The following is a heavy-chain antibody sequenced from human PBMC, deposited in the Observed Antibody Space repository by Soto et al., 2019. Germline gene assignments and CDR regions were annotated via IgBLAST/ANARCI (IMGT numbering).Heavy chain of an antibody. Sequence: GGSLRLSCAASGFTFSSYGMHWVRQAPGKGLEWVAVIWYDGSNKYYADSVKGRFTISRDNSKNTLYLQMNSLRAEDTAVYYCARESLWRAFDIWGQGTMVTVSS. V-gene: IGHV3-33*01. CDR2: IWYDGSNK. D-gene: IGHD2-21*01. J-gene: IGHJ3*02. CDR1: GFTFSSYG. CDR3: ARESLWRAFDI.